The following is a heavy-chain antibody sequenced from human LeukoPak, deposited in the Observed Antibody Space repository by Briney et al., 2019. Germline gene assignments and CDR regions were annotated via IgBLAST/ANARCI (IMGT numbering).Heavy chain of an antibody. Sequence: PSETLSLTCTVSGGSISSGGYYWSWIRQHPGKGLEWIGYIYYSGSTYYNPSLKSRVTISVDTSKNQFSLKRSSVTAADTAVYYCARDHIVVVVAATPGFYYYYGMDVWGQGTTVTVSS. CDR1: GGSISSGGYY. D-gene: IGHD2-15*01. CDR3: ARDHIVVVVAATPGFYYYYGMDV. V-gene: IGHV4-31*03. J-gene: IGHJ6*02. CDR2: IYYSGST.